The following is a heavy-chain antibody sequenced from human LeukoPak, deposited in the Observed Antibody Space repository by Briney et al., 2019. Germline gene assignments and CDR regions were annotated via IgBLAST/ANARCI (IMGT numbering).Heavy chain of an antibody. J-gene: IGHJ4*02. Sequence: GGSLRLSCAASGFTFNNYAMSWVRQTPGKGLEWVSTISNSDAKTYYADSVKGRFTISRDNSKNTLYLQMNSLTAEDTAIFYCAKATGTLTNWGQGILVTVSS. D-gene: IGHD1-1*01. CDR1: GFTFNNYA. CDR2: ISNSDAKT. V-gene: IGHV3-23*01. CDR3: AKATGTLTN.